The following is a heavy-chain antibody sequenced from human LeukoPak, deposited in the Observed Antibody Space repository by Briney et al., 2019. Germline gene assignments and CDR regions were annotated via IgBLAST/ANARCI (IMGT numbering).Heavy chain of an antibody. CDR1: GGSISSSSYY. CDR3: ARGTYYYGSGSWEPFGY. J-gene: IGHJ4*02. CDR2: IYTSGST. Sequence: PSETLSLTCTVSGGSISSSSYYWSWIRQPAGKGLEWIGRIYTSGSTNYNPSLKSRVTMSVDTSKNQFSLKLSSVTAADTAVYYCARGTYYYGSGSWEPFGYWGQGTLVTVSS. V-gene: IGHV4-61*02. D-gene: IGHD3-10*01.